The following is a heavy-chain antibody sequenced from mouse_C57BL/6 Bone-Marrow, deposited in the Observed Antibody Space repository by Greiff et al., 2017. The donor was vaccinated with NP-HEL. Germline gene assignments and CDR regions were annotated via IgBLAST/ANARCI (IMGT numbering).Heavy chain of an antibody. D-gene: IGHD1-1*01. V-gene: IGHV5-6*01. CDR2: ISSGGSYT. CDR1: GFTFSSYG. Sequence: VQLQQSGGDLVKPGGSLKLSCAASGFTFSSYGMSWVRQTPDKRLEWVATISSGGSYTYYPDSVKGRFTISRDNAKNTLYLQMSSLKSEDTAMYYCARPHYYGKRYFDVWGTGTTVTVSS. J-gene: IGHJ1*03. CDR3: ARPHYYGKRYFDV.